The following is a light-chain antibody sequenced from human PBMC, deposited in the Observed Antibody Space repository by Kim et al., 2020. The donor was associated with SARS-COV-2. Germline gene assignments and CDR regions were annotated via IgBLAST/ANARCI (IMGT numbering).Light chain of an antibody. Sequence: SYELTQPPSVSVSPGQTASITCSGDKLGDEYACWYQQKPGQSPVLVIYQDSKRPSGIPERFSGSNSGNTATLTISGTQAMDEADYYCQAWDSGVVFGGGTQLTVL. CDR2: QDS. J-gene: IGLJ2*01. CDR3: QAWDSGVV. V-gene: IGLV3-1*01. CDR1: KLGDEY.